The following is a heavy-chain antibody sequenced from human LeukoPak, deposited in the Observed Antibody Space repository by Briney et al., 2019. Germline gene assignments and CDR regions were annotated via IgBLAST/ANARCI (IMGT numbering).Heavy chain of an antibody. CDR1: GYTFTGYY. Sequence: ASVKVSCKASGYTFTGYYMHWVRQAPGQGLEWMGWINPNSGGTNYAQKFQGWVTMTRDTSISTAYMELSRLRSDDTAVYYCAREMGRMGPRAAAGNPTFDYWGQGTLVTVSS. V-gene: IGHV1-2*04. CDR2: INPNSGGT. D-gene: IGHD6-13*01. CDR3: AREMGRMGPRAAAGNPTFDY. J-gene: IGHJ4*02.